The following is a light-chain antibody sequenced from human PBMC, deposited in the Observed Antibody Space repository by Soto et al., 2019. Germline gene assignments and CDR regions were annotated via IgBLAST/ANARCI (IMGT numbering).Light chain of an antibody. J-gene: IGKJ1*01. Sequence: DIRKTQSPSSVSAAVVNRITITCLASQSISSYLNGYQRKPGKAPKLLIYAASSLQSGVPSRFSGSGSGTDFTLTISCLQSEAFATYYCQQYYSYPWTFGQGTKVDIK. CDR3: QQYYSYPWT. CDR2: AAS. V-gene: IGKV1-39*01. CDR1: QSISSY.